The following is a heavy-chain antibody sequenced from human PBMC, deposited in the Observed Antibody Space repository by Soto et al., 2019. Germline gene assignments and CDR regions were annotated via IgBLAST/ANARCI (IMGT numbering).Heavy chain of an antibody. Sequence: ASETLSLPCTVSGGSISGFYWSWIRQPPGKGLEWIANIYYSGSTKYNPSLRSRVTISVGTSKTQFSLNLTSVTAADTAVYYCAIHLPFSSGPHAFDIRAQGTTVTVSS. D-gene: IGHD6-19*01. CDR2: IYYSGST. J-gene: IGHJ3*02. V-gene: IGHV4-59*08. CDR3: AIHLPFSSGPHAFDI. CDR1: GGSISGFY.